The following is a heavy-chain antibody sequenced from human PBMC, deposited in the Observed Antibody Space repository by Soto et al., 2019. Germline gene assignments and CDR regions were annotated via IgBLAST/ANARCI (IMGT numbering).Heavy chain of an antibody. CDR3: ARENFNWNYDWFDP. J-gene: IGHJ5*02. D-gene: IGHD1-7*01. CDR2: IYTSGST. Sequence: ASETLSLTCTVSGGSISSYYWSWIRQPAGKGLEWIGRIYTSGSTNYNPSLKSRVTMSVDTSKNQFSLKLSSVTAADTAVYYCARENFNWNYDWFDPWGQGTLVTVSS. V-gene: IGHV4-4*07. CDR1: GGSISSYY.